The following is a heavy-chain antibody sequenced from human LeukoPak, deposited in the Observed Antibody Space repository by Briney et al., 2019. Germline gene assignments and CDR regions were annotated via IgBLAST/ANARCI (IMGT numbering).Heavy chain of an antibody. J-gene: IGHJ6*03. Sequence: GGSLRLSCAASGFTFSSYSMNWVRQAPGKGLEWVSSISSSSSYIYYANSVKGRFTISRDNAKNSLYLQMNSLRAEDTAVYYCARDLDCSGGSCYIYYYYYMDVWGKGTTVTISS. D-gene: IGHD2-15*01. V-gene: IGHV3-21*01. CDR2: ISSSSSYI. CDR3: ARDLDCSGGSCYIYYYYYMDV. CDR1: GFTFSSYS.